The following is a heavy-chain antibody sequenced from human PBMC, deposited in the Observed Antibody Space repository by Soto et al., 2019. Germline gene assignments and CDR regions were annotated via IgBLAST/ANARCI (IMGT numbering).Heavy chain of an antibody. CDR1: GFSFSDYG. CDR3: ARDQGRATADGPLGNGLDV. D-gene: IGHD6-13*01. Sequence: QVHLVESGGGVVQPGTSLRLSCAASGFSFSDYGMHWVRQAPGKGLEWLTIIWFDASHEYYADSVKGRFTISRDNSNNTLDLQLNSLTADDTAVYFCARDQGRATADGPLGNGLDVWGQGTAVTVSS. V-gene: IGHV3-33*01. CDR2: IWFDASHE. J-gene: IGHJ6*02.